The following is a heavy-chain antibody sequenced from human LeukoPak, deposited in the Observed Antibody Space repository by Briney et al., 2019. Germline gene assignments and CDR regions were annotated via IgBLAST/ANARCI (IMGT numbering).Heavy chain of an antibody. V-gene: IGHV1-18*01. Sequence: ASVKVSCKASGYTFTSYGISWVRQAPGQGLEWMGWISAYNGNTNYAQKFQGRVTITADKSTSTAYMELSSLRSEDTAVYYCAGDDYGDYWGQGTLVTVSS. CDR2: ISAYNGNT. CDR3: AGDDYGDY. CDR1: GYTFTSYG. J-gene: IGHJ4*02.